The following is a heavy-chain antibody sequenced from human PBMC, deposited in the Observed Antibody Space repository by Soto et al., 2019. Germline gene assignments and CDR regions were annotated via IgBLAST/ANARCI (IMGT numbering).Heavy chain of an antibody. CDR2: IYYSGST. CDR3: ARERFSDNWNYVRWFDP. Sequence: PSETLSLTCTVSGGSISSGDYYWSWIRQPPGKGLEWIGYIYYSGSTYYNPSLKSRVTISVDTSKNQFSLKLSSVTAADTAVYYCARERFSDNWNYVRWFDPWGQGTLVTVSS. V-gene: IGHV4-30-4*01. CDR1: GGSISSGDYY. D-gene: IGHD1-7*01. J-gene: IGHJ5*02.